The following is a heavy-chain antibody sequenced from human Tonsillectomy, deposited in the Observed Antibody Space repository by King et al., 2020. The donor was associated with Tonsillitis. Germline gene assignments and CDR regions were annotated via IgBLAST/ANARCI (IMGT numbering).Heavy chain of an antibody. D-gene: IGHD3-22*01. J-gene: IGHJ3*02. CDR3: AREVTMIVLDDGDAFDI. CDR2: ISAYNGNT. Sequence: QLVQSGAEVKKPGASVKVSCKASGYTFTSYGISWVRQAPGQGLEWMGGISAYNGNTNYAQKPQGRVTMTTDTSTSTAYMGLRSLRSDDTAVYYCAREVTMIVLDDGDAFDIWGQGTMVTVSS. V-gene: IGHV1-18*01. CDR1: GYTFTSYG.